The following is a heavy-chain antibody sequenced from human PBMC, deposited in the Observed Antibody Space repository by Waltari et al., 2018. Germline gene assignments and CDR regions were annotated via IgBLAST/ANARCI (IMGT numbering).Heavy chain of an antibody. D-gene: IGHD3-10*01. V-gene: IGHV3-30*03. Sequence: VQLVESGGRVVEEGGSLRLSCAASGFSFSSYDMHWVRQAPGKGLEWVAVISYDGSQEDCADSVKGRFSISRDNTRNKMFLQMSRLRVEDTAVYYCARGGGSLDYWGQGTQVTVSS. CDR2: ISYDGSQE. CDR3: ARGGGSLDY. J-gene: IGHJ4*02. CDR1: GFSFSSYD.